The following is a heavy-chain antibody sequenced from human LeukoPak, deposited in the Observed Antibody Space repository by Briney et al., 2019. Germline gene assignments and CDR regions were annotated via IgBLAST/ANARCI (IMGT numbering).Heavy chain of an antibody. CDR3: ARGRVKYYYDSSGSYYFDY. Sequence: SETLSLTCTVSGGSISSSSYYWGWIRQPPGKGLEWIGSIYYTRSTYYNPSLKSRVTISVDTSKNQFSLKLTSVTAADTAVYYCARGRVKYYYDSSGSYYFDYWGQGTLVTVSS. D-gene: IGHD3-22*01. V-gene: IGHV4-39*01. CDR2: IYYTRST. J-gene: IGHJ4*02. CDR1: GGSISSSSYY.